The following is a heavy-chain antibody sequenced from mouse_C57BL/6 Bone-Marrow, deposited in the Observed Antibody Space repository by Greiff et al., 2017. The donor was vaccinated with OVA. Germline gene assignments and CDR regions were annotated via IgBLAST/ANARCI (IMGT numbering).Heavy chain of an antibody. D-gene: IGHD1-1*01. V-gene: IGHV14-4*01. CDR2: IDPENGDT. Sequence: VQLQQSGAELVRPGASVKLSCTASGFNIKDDYMHWVKQRPEQGLEWIGWIDPENGDTEYASKFQGKATITADTSSNKAYLQLSSLTSEYTAVYYCTTFYGSSYFDYWGQGTTLTVSS. J-gene: IGHJ2*01. CDR1: GFNIKDDY. CDR3: TTFYGSSYFDY.